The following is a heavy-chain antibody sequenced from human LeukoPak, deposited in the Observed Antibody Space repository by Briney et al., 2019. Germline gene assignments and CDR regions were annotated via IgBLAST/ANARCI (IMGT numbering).Heavy chain of an antibody. CDR2: IYLGDSDA. V-gene: IGHV5-51*01. J-gene: IGHJ4*02. D-gene: IGHD2-15*01. CDR1: GYSFTSYW. CDR3: ARHTRYCSGGGCSFDYFDY. Sequence: GESLKISCKGSGYSFTSYWIGWVRQMPGKGLEWMGIIYLGDSDAAYSPSFQGQVTISADKSISTAYLQWSGLKASDTAMYYCARHTRYCSGGGCSFDYFDYWGQGTLVTVSS.